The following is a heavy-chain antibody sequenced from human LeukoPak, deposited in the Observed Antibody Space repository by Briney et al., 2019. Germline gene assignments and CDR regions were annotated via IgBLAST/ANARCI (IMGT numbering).Heavy chain of an antibody. D-gene: IGHD2-2*01. V-gene: IGHV3-48*01. CDR2: ITSSSTSI. CDR1: GFIFDTYT. J-gene: IGHJ6*02. CDR3: ARDLSSPYGMDV. Sequence: TGGSLGLSCAASGFIFDTYTLNWVRQAPGKGLEWVSYITSSSTSIYYADSVKGRFTISRDNAKNTLYLQMNSLGAEDTAVYYCARDLSSPYGMDVWGQGTTVTVSS.